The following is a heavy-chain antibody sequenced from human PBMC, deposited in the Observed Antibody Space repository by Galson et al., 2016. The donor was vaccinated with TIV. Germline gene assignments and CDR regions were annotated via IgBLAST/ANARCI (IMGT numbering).Heavy chain of an antibody. D-gene: IGHD6-13*01. CDR2: INTAGSVT. CDR1: GFTFSSYW. J-gene: IGHJ3*02. CDR3: AGSWCGDEFGI. Sequence: FLRLSCAASGFTFSSYWMHWVRQVPGKELVWVSRINTAGSVTNYADTVKGRFTISRDNDKNTVYVEMKSLRADDSAVYYGAGSWCGDEFGIWGQGTMFTVSS. V-gene: IGHV3-74*01.